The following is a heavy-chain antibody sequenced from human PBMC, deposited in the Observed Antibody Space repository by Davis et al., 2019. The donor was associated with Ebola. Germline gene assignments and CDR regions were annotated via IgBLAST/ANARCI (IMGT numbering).Heavy chain of an antibody. Sequence: GESLKISCAASSFSISASYMTWVRQGPGKGLEWVADISPDGSATFYLDSVKGRFTTSRDNAKNFEFLQMNSLTVEDTAVYYCGRDPADGAIDIWGQGTVVTVS. CDR1: SFSISASY. CDR3: GRDPADGAIDI. CDR2: ISPDGSAT. V-gene: IGHV3-7*01. J-gene: IGHJ3*02.